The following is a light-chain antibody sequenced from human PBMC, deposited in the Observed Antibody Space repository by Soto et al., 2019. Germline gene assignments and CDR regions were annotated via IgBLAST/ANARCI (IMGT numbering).Light chain of an antibody. CDR2: DAS. CDR3: YQRSNWTPL. J-gene: IGKJ5*01. Sequence: EAVLTQSPGTLSLSPGERATLSCRASQSVGSYLGWYQQKAGQAPRLLIYDASNRAPGIPARFRGSGSGTDFTLTISSLEPEDSALYYCYQRSNWTPLFGQGTRLEIK. CDR1: QSVGSY. V-gene: IGKV3-11*01.